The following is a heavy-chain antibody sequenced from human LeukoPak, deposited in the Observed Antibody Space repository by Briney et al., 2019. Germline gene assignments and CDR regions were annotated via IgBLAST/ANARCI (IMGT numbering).Heavy chain of an antibody. CDR2: MYYSGST. V-gene: IGHV4-39*02. CDR3: ARDRTMGTITPSS. D-gene: IGHD5-24*01. CDR1: GGSISNSSYY. J-gene: IGHJ5*02. Sequence: SETLSLTCTVSGGSISNSSYYWGWIRQPPGKGLEWIGSMYYSGSTYYNPSLKSRTTISVDTAKNPFCLKMRSVIAPETAVYYCARDRTMGTITPSSWGQGTLVTVSS.